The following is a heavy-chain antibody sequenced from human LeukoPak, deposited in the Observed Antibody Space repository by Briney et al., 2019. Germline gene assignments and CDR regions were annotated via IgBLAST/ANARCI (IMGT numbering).Heavy chain of an antibody. CDR1: GDSVPSTSVA. D-gene: IGHD5-12*01. V-gene: IGHV6-1*01. CDR3: AKGLRLENWFDP. J-gene: IGHJ5*02. Sequence: SQTLSLTCAISGDSVPSTSVAWNWIRQSPSRGLEWLGRTYYRTKWYYEYAVSVKSRVAINPDTSKNQFSLQLNSVTPEDTAVYYCAKGLRLENWFDPWGQGTLVTVSS. CDR2: TYYRTKWYY.